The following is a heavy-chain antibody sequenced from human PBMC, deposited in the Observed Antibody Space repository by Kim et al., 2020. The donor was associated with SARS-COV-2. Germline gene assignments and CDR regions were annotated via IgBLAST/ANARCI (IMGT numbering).Heavy chain of an antibody. Sequence: TDPAQARLPITRDNAKNSLSLKMNSLRAEDTAVYYCARASVDYGPSTFDYWGQGTLVTVSS. CDR3: ARASVDYGPSTFDY. V-gene: IGHV3-11*01. D-gene: IGHD4-17*01. J-gene: IGHJ4*02.